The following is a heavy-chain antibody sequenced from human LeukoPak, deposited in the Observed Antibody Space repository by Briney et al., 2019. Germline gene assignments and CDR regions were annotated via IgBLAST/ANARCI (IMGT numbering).Heavy chain of an antibody. CDR2: ISSDGSIK. V-gene: IGHV3-30*18. CDR3: VKEYHSRGFGAYFDY. J-gene: IGHJ4*02. Sequence: GGSLRLSCTASKFTFSHYGMQWVRQAPGKGLEWVAVISSDGSIKIYADSVKGRFTLSRDNSINTVDLQMNSLRAEDTAVYYCVKEYHSRGFGAYFDYWGQGTLVTVSS. D-gene: IGHD3-3*01. CDR1: KFTFSHYG.